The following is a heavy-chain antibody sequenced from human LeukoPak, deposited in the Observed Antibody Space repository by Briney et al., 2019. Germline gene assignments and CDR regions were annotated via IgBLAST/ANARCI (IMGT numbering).Heavy chain of an antibody. D-gene: IGHD5-24*01. V-gene: IGHV3-9*01. J-gene: IGHJ4*02. CDR3: AKDVRGLYGLSYGPNSAGYFDY. CDR1: GFTFDDYA. Sequence: GGSLRLSCAASGFTFDDYAMHWVRQAPGKGLEWVSGISWNSGSIGYADSVKGRFTISRDNAKNSLYLQMNSLRAEDTALYYCAKDVRGLYGLSYGPNSAGYFDYWGQGTLVTVSS. CDR2: ISWNSGSI.